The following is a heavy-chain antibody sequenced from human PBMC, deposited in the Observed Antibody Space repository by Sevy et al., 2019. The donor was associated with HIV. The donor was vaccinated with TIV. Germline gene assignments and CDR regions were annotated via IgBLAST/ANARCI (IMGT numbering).Heavy chain of an antibody. CDR2: ISWNSGSI. V-gene: IGHV3-9*01. CDR1: GFTFDDYV. J-gene: IGHJ4*02. Sequence: GGSLRLSCVASGFTFDDYVMHWVRLAPGKGLEWVLGISWNSGSIGYADSVKGRFTISRDNAKNSLYLQMNSLRAEDTALYYCAKDYVGAIDYWGQGTLVTVSS. D-gene: IGHD1-26*01. CDR3: AKDYVGAIDY.